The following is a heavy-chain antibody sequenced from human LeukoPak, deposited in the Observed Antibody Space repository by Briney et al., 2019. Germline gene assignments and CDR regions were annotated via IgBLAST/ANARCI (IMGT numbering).Heavy chain of an antibody. CDR2: IYYRGST. V-gene: IGHV4-39*01. Sequence: SETLSLTCTVSGGSISSSSYYWGWIRQPPGKGLEWIGSIYYRGSTYYNPSLKSRVTISLDTSKNQFSLKLISVTAADTAVYYCARQQYASGSSYYHDYWGRGTLVTVSS. D-gene: IGHD2-15*01. J-gene: IGHJ4*02. CDR1: GGSISSSSYY. CDR3: ARQQYASGSSYYHDY.